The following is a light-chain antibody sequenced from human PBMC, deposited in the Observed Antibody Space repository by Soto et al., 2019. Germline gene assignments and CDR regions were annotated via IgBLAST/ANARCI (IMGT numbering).Light chain of an antibody. CDR2: GAS. Sequence: EIVLTQSPGTLSLPPGKRATPSSGAGQMVTSSSLAWYQQKLGQVPRPLIYGASSRATGIPDRFSGSGSGTDFTLTISRLEPEDFAVYYCLQYGSSPYTFGQGTKLEIK. V-gene: IGKV3-20*01. CDR1: QMVTSSS. CDR3: LQYGSSPYT. J-gene: IGKJ2*01.